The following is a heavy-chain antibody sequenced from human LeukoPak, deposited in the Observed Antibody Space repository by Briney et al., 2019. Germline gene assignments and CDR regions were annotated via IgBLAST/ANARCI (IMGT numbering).Heavy chain of an antibody. D-gene: IGHD3-3*01. V-gene: IGHV3-33*08. J-gene: IGHJ4*02. CDR1: GFTFSSYW. CDR2: IWYDGSNK. Sequence: GGSLRLSCAASGFTFSSYWMHWVRQAPGKGLEWVAVIWYDGSNKYYADSVKGRFTISRDNSKNTLYLQMNSLRAEDTAVYYCARDYDFWSGYYYSLDYWGQGTLVTVSS. CDR3: ARDYDFWSGYYYSLDY.